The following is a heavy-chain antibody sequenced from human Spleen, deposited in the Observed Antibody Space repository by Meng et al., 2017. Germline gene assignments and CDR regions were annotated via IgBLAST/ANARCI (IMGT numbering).Heavy chain of an antibody. Sequence: LSLTCAASEFTFSDYAMNWVRQAPGKGLEWVSSISRSSDYIFYADSVKGRFTISRDNAKRSVYLQMDGLRADDTAVYYCTRDSSTWEVGVFSLDYWGQGSLVTVSS. CDR1: EFTFSDYA. D-gene: IGHD6-13*01. CDR2: ISRSSDYI. V-gene: IGHV3-21*01. J-gene: IGHJ4*02. CDR3: TRDSSTWEVGVFSLDY.